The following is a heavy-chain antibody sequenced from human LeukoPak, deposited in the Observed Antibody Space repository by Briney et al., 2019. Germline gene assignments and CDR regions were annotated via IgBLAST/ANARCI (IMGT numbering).Heavy chain of an antibody. CDR3: AKGPNYYGSGSHVDY. V-gene: IGHV3-66*01. CDR1: EFSVGSNY. J-gene: IGHJ4*02. D-gene: IGHD3-10*01. CDR2: IYSGGST. Sequence: GGSLRLSCAASEFSVGSNYMTWVRQAPGKGLEWVSLIYSGGSTYYADSVKGRFTISRDNSKNTLYLQMNSLRAEDTAVYYCAKGPNYYGSGSHVDYWGQGTLVTVSS.